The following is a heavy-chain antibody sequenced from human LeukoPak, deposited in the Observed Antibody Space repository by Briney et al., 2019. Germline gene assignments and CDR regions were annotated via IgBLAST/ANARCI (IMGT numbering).Heavy chain of an antibody. V-gene: IGHV3-74*01. Sequence: GGSLRLSCAASGFTVSRHWMHWVRHAPGKGLVWISRINSDGRVTDYADFVKGRFTISRDNSKNTLYLQMNSLRAEDTAVYYCARDNSYGGSSWDFDYWGQGTLVTVSS. J-gene: IGHJ4*02. D-gene: IGHD4-23*01. CDR3: ARDNSYGGSSWDFDY. CDR1: GFTVSRHW. CDR2: INSDGRVT.